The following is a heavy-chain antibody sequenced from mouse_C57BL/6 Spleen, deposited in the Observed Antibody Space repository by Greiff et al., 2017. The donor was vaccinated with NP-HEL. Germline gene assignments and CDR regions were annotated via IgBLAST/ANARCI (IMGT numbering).Heavy chain of an antibody. CDR1: GYTFTDYE. CDR3: TRRGYGSSYDWYFDV. V-gene: IGHV1-15*01. Sequence: VNVVESGAELVRPGASVTLSCKASGYTFTDYEMHWVKQTPVHGLEWIGAIDPETGGTAYNQKFKGKAILTADKSSSTAYMELRSLTSEDSAVYYCTRRGYGSSYDWYFDVWGTGTTVTVSS. J-gene: IGHJ1*03. CDR2: IDPETGGT. D-gene: IGHD1-1*01.